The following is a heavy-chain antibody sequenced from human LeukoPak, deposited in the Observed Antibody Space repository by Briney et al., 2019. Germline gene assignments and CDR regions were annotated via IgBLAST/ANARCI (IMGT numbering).Heavy chain of an antibody. V-gene: IGHV1-8*01. Sequence: GASVKVSCKASGYTFTSYDINWVRQATGQGLEWMGWMNPNSGNTGYAQKFQGRVTMTRNTSISTAYMELSSLRSEDTAVYYCARGPNYGSGGFPSGGAEYFQHWGQGTLVTVSS. CDR2: MNPNSGNT. D-gene: IGHD3-10*01. J-gene: IGHJ1*01. CDR3: ARGPNYGSGGFPSGGAEYFQH. CDR1: GYTFTSYD.